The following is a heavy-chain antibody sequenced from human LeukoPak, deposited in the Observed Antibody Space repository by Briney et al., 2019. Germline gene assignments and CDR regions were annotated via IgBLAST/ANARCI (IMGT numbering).Heavy chain of an antibody. J-gene: IGHJ4*02. D-gene: IGHD5-12*01. CDR2: INHSGST. CDR3: ARGRPPSGYDFSY. CDR1: GGSFSGYY. V-gene: IGHV4-34*01. Sequence: PSEPLSLTCAVYGGSFSGYYWSWIRQPPGKGLEWIGEINHSGSTNYNPSLKGRFTISVDTSKNQFSLKLSSVTAADTAVYYCARGRPPSGYDFSYWGQGTLVTVSS.